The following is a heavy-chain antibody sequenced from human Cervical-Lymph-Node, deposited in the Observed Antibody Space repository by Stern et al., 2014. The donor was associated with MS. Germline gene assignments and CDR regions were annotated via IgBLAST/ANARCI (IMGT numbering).Heavy chain of an antibody. D-gene: IGHD1-1*01. J-gene: IGHJ4*02. V-gene: IGHV4-39*01. Sequence: QVQLQESGPGLVKPSETLSLSCIVSGGSISSSFYWVWIRQPPGKGLEWIGRMYYSGTTHYNPSLKSRVTISVDTSKNQLSLRLNSVTAADTAVYYCARRGAGTTPYFDYWGQGALVTVSS. CDR1: GGSISSSFY. CDR3: ARRGAGTTPYFDY. CDR2: MYYSGTT.